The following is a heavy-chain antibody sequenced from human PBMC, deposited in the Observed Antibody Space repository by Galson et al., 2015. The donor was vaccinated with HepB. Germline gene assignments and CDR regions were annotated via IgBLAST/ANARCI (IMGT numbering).Heavy chain of an antibody. V-gene: IGHV5-51*03. D-gene: IGHD1-1*01. J-gene: IGHJ6*02. CDR3: ARLERSGSYYYYYGMDV. Sequence: QSGAEVKKPGESLKISCKGSGYSFTSYWIGWVRQMPGKGLEGMGIIYPGDSDTRYSPSFQGQVTISADKSISTAYLQWSSLKASDTAMYYCARLERSGSYYYYYGMDVWGQGTTVTVSS. CDR1: GYSFTSYW. CDR2: IYPGDSDT.